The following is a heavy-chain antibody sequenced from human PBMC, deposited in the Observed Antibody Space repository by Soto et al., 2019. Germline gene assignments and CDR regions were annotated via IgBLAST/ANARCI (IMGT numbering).Heavy chain of an antibody. CDR3: ARGRAYYDFWSGYYTPYGMDV. J-gene: IGHJ6*02. CDR1: GGSFSGYY. D-gene: IGHD3-3*01. Sequence: SETLSLTCAVYGGSFSGYYWSWIRQPPGKGPEWIGEINHSGSTNYNPSLKSRVTISVDTSKNQFSLKLSSVTAADTAVYYCARGRAYYDFWSGYYTPYGMDVWGQGTTVTVSS. CDR2: INHSGST. V-gene: IGHV4-34*01.